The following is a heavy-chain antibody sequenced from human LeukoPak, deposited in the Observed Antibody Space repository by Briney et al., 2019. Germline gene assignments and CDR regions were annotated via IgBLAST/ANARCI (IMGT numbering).Heavy chain of an antibody. V-gene: IGHV4-38-2*02. CDR1: GYSISTGYY. CDR2: FYHGGST. J-gene: IGHJ4*02. Sequence: PSETLSLTCTVSGYSISTGYYWDWIRQPPGKGLEWIGTFYHGGSTYYNPSLKSRVTISVDTSKNQFSLNLTSVTAADTAVYYCARDRVGSSSWYGFDYWGQGTLVTVSS. CDR3: ARDRVGSSSWYGFDY. D-gene: IGHD6-13*01.